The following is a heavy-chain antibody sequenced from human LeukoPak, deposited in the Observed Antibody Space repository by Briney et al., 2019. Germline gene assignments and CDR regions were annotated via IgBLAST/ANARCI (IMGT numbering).Heavy chain of an antibody. CDR1: GGSISSGHYY. J-gene: IGHJ4*02. Sequence: SETLSLTCTVSGGSISSGHYYWGWVRQPPGKGLEWIGSIHSNGNTYYSPSLGSRLSISKDTSKNQFSLNLSSLTAADTAVYYCTRDLRNWDIDYWGQGILVTVSS. V-gene: IGHV4-39*07. CDR3: TRDLRNWDIDY. D-gene: IGHD7-27*01. CDR2: IHSNGNT.